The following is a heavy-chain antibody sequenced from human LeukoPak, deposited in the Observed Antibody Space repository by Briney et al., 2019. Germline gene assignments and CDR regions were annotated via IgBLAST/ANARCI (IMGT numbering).Heavy chain of an antibody. CDR2: INHSGST. CDR3: ASPRGFSYGYFDN. Sequence: TSETLSLTCAVCGGSFSGYYWSWIRQPPGKGLEWIGEINHSGSTNYNPSLKSRVTISVDTSKNQFSLKLSSVTAADTAVYYCASPRGFSYGYFDNWGQGTLVTVSS. V-gene: IGHV4-34*01. J-gene: IGHJ4*02. CDR1: GGSFSGYY. D-gene: IGHD5-18*01.